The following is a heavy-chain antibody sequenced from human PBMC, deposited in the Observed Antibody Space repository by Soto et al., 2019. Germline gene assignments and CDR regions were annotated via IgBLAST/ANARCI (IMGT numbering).Heavy chain of an antibody. CDR3: ARPSGSYLYYFDY. CDR1: GGSISSSSYY. CDR2: IYYSGST. J-gene: IGHJ4*02. D-gene: IGHD1-26*01. V-gene: IGHV4-39*01. Sequence: QLQLQESGPGLVKPSETLSLTCTVYGGSISSSSYYWGWIRQPPGKGLEWIGSIYYSGSTYYNPSLKSRVTISVDTSKNQFSLKLSSVTAADTAVYYCARPSGSYLYYFDYWGQGTLVTVSS.